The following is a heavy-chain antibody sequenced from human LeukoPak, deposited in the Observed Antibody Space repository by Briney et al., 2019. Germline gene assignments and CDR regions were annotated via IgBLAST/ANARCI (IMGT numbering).Heavy chain of an antibody. CDR1: GFTFSSYW. Sequence: GGSLRLSCAASGFTFSSYWMSWVRQAPGKGLEWVANIKQDGSEKYYVDSVKGRFTISRDNAKNSLYLQTNSLRAEDTAVYYCARSYVILTGYYLPGAFDIWGQGTMVTVSS. CDR2: IKQDGSEK. D-gene: IGHD3-9*01. J-gene: IGHJ3*02. CDR3: ARSYVILTGYYLPGAFDI. V-gene: IGHV3-7*01.